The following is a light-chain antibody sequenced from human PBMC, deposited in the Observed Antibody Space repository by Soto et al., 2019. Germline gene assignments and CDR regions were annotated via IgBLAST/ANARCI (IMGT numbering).Light chain of an antibody. V-gene: IGKV3-20*01. CDR1: QNVRSNY. Sequence: EIVLTQSPGTLSLSPGERATLSCRASQNVRSNYLAWYQQKPGQAPRLPIYGASSRATGIPDRFSGSGSGTDFTLIISGLEPEDFAVYYCQQYASSPLTFGGGTKVDIK. CDR2: GAS. J-gene: IGKJ4*01. CDR3: QQYASSPLT.